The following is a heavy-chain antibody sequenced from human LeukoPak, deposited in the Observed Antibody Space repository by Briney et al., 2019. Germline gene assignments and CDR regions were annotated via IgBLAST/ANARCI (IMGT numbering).Heavy chain of an antibody. CDR1: GGSISSYY. CDR3: AGDQGSIWFDY. V-gene: IGHV4-59*01. CDR2: ISYSGST. D-gene: IGHD6-13*01. Sequence: PSETLSLTCTVSGGSISSYYWSWIRQPPGKGLEWIGDISYSGSTNYNPSLKSRVTISVDASKNQFSLGLASVTAADTAVYYCAGDQGSIWFDYWGQGTLVTVSS. J-gene: IGHJ4*02.